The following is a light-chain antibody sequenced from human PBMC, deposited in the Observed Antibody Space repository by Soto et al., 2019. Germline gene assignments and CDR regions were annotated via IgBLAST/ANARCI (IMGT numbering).Light chain of an antibody. CDR3: QQYISNPWT. V-gene: IGKV1-5*01. CDR2: DAS. J-gene: IGKJ1*01. CDR1: QSISSW. Sequence: DIRMTQSPSTLYASVGDRVTITCRASQSISSWLAWYQQKPGKAPKLLIYDASSLESGVPSRFSGSGSGTEFTLTISSLQPDDFATYYCQQYISNPWTFGQGTKVEIK.